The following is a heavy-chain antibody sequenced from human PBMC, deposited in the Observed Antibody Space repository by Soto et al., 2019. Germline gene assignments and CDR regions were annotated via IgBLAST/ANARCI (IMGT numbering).Heavy chain of an antibody. D-gene: IGHD6-19*01. CDR1: GGSISSYY. Sequence: SETLSLTCTVSGGSISSYYWSWIRQPPGKGLEWIGYIYYSGSTNYNPSLKSRVTISVDTSKNQFSLKLSSVTAADTAVYYCARLRTQWLVFGDPYYFDYWGQGTLVTVSS. J-gene: IGHJ4*02. CDR3: ARLRTQWLVFGDPYYFDY. CDR2: IYYSGST. V-gene: IGHV4-59*08.